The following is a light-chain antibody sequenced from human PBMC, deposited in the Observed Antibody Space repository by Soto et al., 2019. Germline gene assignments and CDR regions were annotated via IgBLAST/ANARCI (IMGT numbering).Light chain of an antibody. CDR1: QSINNW. CDR2: RMS. Sequence: DIQMTQSPSTLSASVGDRVTITCRASQSINNWLAWYQQKPGKAPKLLIYRMSSLESGVPSRFSGSGSGTEFTLTISSLQPDDFATYYCQQYDTYSRTFGQGTKGEIK. V-gene: IGKV1-5*03. J-gene: IGKJ1*01. CDR3: QQYDTYSRT.